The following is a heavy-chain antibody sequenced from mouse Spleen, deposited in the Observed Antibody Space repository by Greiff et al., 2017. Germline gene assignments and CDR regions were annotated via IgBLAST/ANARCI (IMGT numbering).Heavy chain of an antibody. Sequence: VQLQQPGAELVKPGASVKMSCKASGYTFTSYWITWVKQRPGQGLEWIGDIYPGSGSTNYNEKFKSKATLTVDTSSSTAYMQLSSLTSEDSAVYYCARSPPYDYEFAYWGQGTLVTVSA. J-gene: IGHJ3*01. CDR1: GYTFTSYW. CDR2: IYPGSGST. V-gene: IGHV1-55*01. D-gene: IGHD2-4*01. CDR3: ARSPPYDYEFAY.